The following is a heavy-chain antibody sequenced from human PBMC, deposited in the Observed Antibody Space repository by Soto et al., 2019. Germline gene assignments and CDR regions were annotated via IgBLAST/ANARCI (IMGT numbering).Heavy chain of an antibody. CDR2: IIPIFGTA. Sequence: SVKVSCKASGGTFSSYAISWVRQAPGQGLEWMGGIIPIFGTANYAQKFQGRVTITADESTSTAYMELSSLRSEDTAVYYCARSGSPAVAGIDFDYWGQGTLVTVSS. J-gene: IGHJ4*02. CDR3: ARSGSPAVAGIDFDY. V-gene: IGHV1-69*13. D-gene: IGHD6-19*01. CDR1: GGTFSSYA.